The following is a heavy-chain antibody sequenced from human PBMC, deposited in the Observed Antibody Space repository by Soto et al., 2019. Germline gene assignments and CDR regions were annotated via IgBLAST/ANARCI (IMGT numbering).Heavy chain of an antibody. CDR3: ARDPYVGSGSSTSFYRSISYYYYYMDV. V-gene: IGHV3-48*01. D-gene: IGHD2-2*01. CDR2: ISSSSSTI. J-gene: IGHJ6*03. CDR1: GFTFSSDS. Sequence: GGPLRLSCAASGFTFSSDSMNWVGHAPGRGLEGVSYISSSSSTIYYADSVKGRFTISRDNAKNSLYLQMNSLRAEDTAVYYCARDPYVGSGSSTSFYRSISYYYYYMDVWGKGTTVTVSS.